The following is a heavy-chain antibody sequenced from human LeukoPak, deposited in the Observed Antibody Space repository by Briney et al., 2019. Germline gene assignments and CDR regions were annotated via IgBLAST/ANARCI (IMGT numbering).Heavy chain of an antibody. Sequence: PGRSLRLSCAASGFTFSSYAMPWVRQAPGKGLEWVAVISYDGSNKYYADSVKGRFTISRDNSKNTLYLQMNSLRAEDTAEYYCAKDRLGSYYYFDYWGRGTLVTVSS. D-gene: IGHD3-10*01. V-gene: IGHV3-30-3*01. J-gene: IGHJ4*02. CDR1: GFTFSSYA. CDR2: ISYDGSNK. CDR3: AKDRLGSYYYFDY.